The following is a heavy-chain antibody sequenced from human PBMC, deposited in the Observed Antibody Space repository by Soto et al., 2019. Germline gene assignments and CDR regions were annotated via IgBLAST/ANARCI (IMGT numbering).Heavy chain of an antibody. CDR2: IYPGDSNI. D-gene: IGHD3-10*01. Sequence: ESLKISCKGSGYSFTSNAIGWVRQMPGKGLEWIGLIYPGDSNIRYSPSFEGQVTISADKSISTAYLQWNNLKASDTAMYYCARSQAPDSWCQGKLVTASS. CDR1: GYSFTSNA. V-gene: IGHV5-51*01. J-gene: IGHJ4*02. CDR3: ARSQAPDS.